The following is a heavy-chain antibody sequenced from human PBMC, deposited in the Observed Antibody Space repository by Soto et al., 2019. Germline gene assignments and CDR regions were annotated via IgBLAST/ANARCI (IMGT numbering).Heavy chain of an antibody. Sequence: QVQLVQSGAELKKPGSSVNVSCQASGDTFTTYTISWVRQAPGQGPAWMGRIIPNLGITNYARKFQGRLAIIAIYSSDIVYMELSSLQYADTDVYSCARVHRFSGSQPFDYWGEGTLVTVSS. D-gene: IGHD1-26*01. J-gene: IGHJ4*02. CDR1: GDTFTTYT. CDR2: IIPNLGIT. CDR3: ARVHRFSGSQPFDY. V-gene: IGHV1-69*04.